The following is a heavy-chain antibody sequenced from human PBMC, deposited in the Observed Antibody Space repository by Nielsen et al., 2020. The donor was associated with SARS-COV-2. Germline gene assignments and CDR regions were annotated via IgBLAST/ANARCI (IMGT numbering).Heavy chain of an antibody. D-gene: IGHD7-27*01. CDR2: IRSKANSYAT. J-gene: IGHJ4*02. CDR1: GFTFSGSA. V-gene: IGHV3-73*01. Sequence: GESLKISCAASGFTFSGSAMHWVRQASGKGLEWVGRIRSKANSYATAYAASVKGRFTISRDDSKNTAYLQMNSLKTEDTAVYYCTSWELGHGYWGQGTLVTVSS. CDR3: TSWELGHGY.